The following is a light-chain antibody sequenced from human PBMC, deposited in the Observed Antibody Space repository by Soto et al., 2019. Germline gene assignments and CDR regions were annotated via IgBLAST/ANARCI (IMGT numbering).Light chain of an antibody. J-gene: IGKJ2*01. Sequence: DIQMTHSPSSLSASVGDRVTITCRASQSISSYLNWYQQKPGKAPKLLIYAASSLQSGVPSRFSGSGSGTDFTLTISSLQPEDFATYYCQQSYSTLHFGQGTKLEIK. CDR1: QSISSY. CDR3: QQSYSTLH. CDR2: AAS. V-gene: IGKV1-39*01.